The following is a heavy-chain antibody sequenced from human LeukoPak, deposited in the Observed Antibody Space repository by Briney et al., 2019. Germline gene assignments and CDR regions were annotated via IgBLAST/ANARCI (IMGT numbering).Heavy chain of an antibody. D-gene: IGHD3-3*01. Sequence: GASVKVSCKASGYTFTSYAISWVRQAPGQGLEWMGGIIPIFGTANYAQKFQGRVTITTDESTSTAYMELSSLRSEDTAVYYCARVTYYDFWTSERGYYYYYMDVWGKGPRSPSP. CDR2: IIPIFGTA. CDR3: ARVTYYDFWTSERGYYYYYMDV. J-gene: IGHJ6*03. V-gene: IGHV1-69*05. CDR1: GYTFTSYA.